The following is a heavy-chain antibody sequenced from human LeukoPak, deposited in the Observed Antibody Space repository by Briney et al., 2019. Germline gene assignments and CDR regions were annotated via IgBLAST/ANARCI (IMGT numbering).Heavy chain of an antibody. V-gene: IGHV4-39*07. CDR1: GGSMSSSTNY. Sequence: KPSETLSLTCSVSGGSMSSSTNYWGWIRQPPGKGLEWIGCISYSERTYYNPSLKSRVTISEDTSKNQFSLKLSSVTAADTAIYYCSRESGAFCPFGYWGQGTLVIVPS. D-gene: IGHD1-26*01. CDR3: SRESGAFCPFGY. CDR2: ISYSERT. J-gene: IGHJ4*02.